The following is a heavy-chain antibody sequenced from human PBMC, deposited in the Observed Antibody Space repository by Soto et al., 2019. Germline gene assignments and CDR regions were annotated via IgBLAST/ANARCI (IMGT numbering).Heavy chain of an antibody. CDR3: ARDGGVYDYSPFDY. V-gene: IGHV1-69*12. J-gene: IGHJ4*02. CDR1: GGTFSSYA. Sequence: QVQLVQSGAEVKKPGSSVKVSCKASGGTFSSYAISWVRQAPGQGIEWMGGIIPIFGTADYAQKCQGRVTITADESTSTAYMELSSLRAEDTAVYYCARDGGVYDYSPFDYWGQGTLVTVSS. D-gene: IGHD4-4*01. CDR2: IIPIFGTA.